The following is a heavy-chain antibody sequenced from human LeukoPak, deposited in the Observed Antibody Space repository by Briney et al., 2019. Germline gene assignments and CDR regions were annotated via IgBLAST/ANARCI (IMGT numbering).Heavy chain of an antibody. D-gene: IGHD3-22*01. J-gene: IGHJ4*02. CDR2: INHGGST. CDR3: ANRRDYYDSSGYWVPFDY. Sequence: PSETLSLTCAVYGGSFSGYYWSWIRQPPGKGLEWIGEINHGGSTNYNPSLKSRVTISVDTSKNQFSLKLSSVTAADTAVYYCANRRDYYDSSGYWVPFDYWGQGTLVTVST. CDR1: GGSFSGYY. V-gene: IGHV4-34*01.